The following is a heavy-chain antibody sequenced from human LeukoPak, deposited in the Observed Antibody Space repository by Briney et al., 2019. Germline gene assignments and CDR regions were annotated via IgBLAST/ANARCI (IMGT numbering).Heavy chain of an antibody. V-gene: IGHV3-43*01. D-gene: IGHD3-9*01. CDR3: VKGSWGSDWSHLFMDV. Sequence: GGSLRLSCAASGFMFAEYTMHWGRQAPGKGLEWVALISWDGGSTYYADSVKRRFTISRDNSKKSLYLQVNSLRTADTALYYCVKGSWGSDWSHLFMDVWGKGTTVTISS. J-gene: IGHJ6*03. CDR1: GFMFAEYT. CDR2: ISWDGGST.